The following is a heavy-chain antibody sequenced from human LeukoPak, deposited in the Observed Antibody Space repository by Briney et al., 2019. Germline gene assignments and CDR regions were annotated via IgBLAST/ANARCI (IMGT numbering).Heavy chain of an antibody. V-gene: IGHV5-51*01. D-gene: IGHD1-26*01. CDR1: GYSFTSYW. J-gene: IGHJ4*02. CDR2: IHPGDSDT. Sequence: GESLKISCKGSGYSFTSYWIGLVRQMPGKGLEWMGIIHPGDSDTRYSPSFQGQVTISAEKSISTAYLQWSSLKASDTAMYYCALSGSYYYFDYWGQGTLVTVSS. CDR3: ALSGSYYYFDY.